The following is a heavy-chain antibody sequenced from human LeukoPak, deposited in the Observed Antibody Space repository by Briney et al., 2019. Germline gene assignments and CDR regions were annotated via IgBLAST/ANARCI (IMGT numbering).Heavy chain of an antibody. Sequence: SETLSLTCTVSGGSISSSSYYWGWIRQPPGKGLEWIGSIYYSGSTYYNPSLKSRVTISVDTSKNQFSLKLSSVTAADTAVYYCARRSRLPRWGQGTLVTVSS. D-gene: IGHD6-6*01. J-gene: IGHJ4*02. CDR3: ARRSRLPR. CDR1: GGSISSSSYY. CDR2: IYYSGST. V-gene: IGHV4-39*07.